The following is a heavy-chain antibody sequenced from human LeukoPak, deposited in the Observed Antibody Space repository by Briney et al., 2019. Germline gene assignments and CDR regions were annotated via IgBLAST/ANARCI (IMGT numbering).Heavy chain of an antibody. CDR1: GYTFTGYY. CDR3: ARVGRSGGSCYGY. V-gene: IGHV1-2*02. CDR2: INANSGGT. J-gene: IGHJ4*02. D-gene: IGHD2-15*01. Sequence: ASVKVSCKASGYTFTGYYMHWVRQAPGQGLEWMGWINANSGGTNYAQKFQGRVTMTRDTSISTAYMELSRLRSDDTAVYYCARVGRSGGSCYGYWGQGTLVTVSS.